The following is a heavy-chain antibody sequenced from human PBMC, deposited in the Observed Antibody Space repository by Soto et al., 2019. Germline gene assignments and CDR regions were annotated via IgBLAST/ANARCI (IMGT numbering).Heavy chain of an antibody. Sequence: VQLQESGPGLVKPSGTLSLTCTVSGGSISTNNWWRCVRQSPGKGLEWIGEILHIGSTNYNPSLKSRATLSIAKSKNQFSLRLSSVTAADTAVYYCASGFDSDGLYNGGHPWGQGTLVSVSS. CDR2: ILHIGST. V-gene: IGHV4-4*02. CDR3: ASGFDSDGLYNGGHP. J-gene: IGHJ5*02. CDR1: GGSISTNNW. D-gene: IGHD3-22*01.